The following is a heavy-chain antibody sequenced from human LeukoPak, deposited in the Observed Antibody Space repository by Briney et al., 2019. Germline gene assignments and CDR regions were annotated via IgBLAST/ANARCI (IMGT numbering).Heavy chain of an antibody. D-gene: IGHD6-19*01. J-gene: IGHJ4*02. V-gene: IGHV3-13*01. CDR1: GFTFSSYD. CDR2: IGTAGDT. CDR3: ARVRAVAGYFDY. Sequence: PGGSLRLSCAASGFTFSSYDMHWVRQATGKGLEWVSAIGTAGDTYYPGSVKGRFTISRENAKNSLYLQMNSLRAEDTAVYYCARVRAVAGYFDYWGQGTLVTVSS.